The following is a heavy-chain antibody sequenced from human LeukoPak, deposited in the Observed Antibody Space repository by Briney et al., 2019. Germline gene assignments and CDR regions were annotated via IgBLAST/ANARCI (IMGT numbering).Heavy chain of an antibody. J-gene: IGHJ6*03. CDR1: GGSISSYY. Sequence: KTSETLSLTCTVSGGSISSYYWSWIRQPAGRGLEWIGRIYTSGSTNYNPSLKSRVTMSVDTSKNQFSLKLSSVTAADTAVYYCARAAQAYYYYYYMDVWGKGTTVTVSS. V-gene: IGHV4-4*07. CDR3: ARAAQAYYYYYYMDV. CDR2: IYTSGST.